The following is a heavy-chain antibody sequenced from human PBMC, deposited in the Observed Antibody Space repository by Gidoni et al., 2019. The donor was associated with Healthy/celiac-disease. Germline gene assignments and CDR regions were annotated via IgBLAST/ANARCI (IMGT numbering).Heavy chain of an antibody. CDR1: GFTFSSYA. CDR3: AKMVLDYGDYRGAFDY. Sequence: EVQLLESGGGLVQPGGSLRLSCADSGFTFSSYAMSWVRPAPGKGLEWVSAISGSGGSTYYADSVKGRFTISRDNSKNTLYLQMNSLRAEDTAVYYCAKMVLDYGDYRGAFDYWGQGTLVTVSS. V-gene: IGHV3-23*01. J-gene: IGHJ4*02. CDR2: ISGSGGST. D-gene: IGHD4-17*01.